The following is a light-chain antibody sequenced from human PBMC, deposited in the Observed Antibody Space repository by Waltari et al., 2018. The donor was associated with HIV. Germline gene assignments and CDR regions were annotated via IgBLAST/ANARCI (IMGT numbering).Light chain of an antibody. J-gene: IGKJ2*01. Sequence: DTQMTQSPSSVSASVGDRVSISCRASQSVGTSVAWYQQKPSRTPKLIIFEASRLQPGVPSRFSGSGSGTYFTLTSSSLQPEDLATYDCQQADSFPHTFGQGT. CDR1: QSVGTS. V-gene: IGKV1-12*01. CDR2: EAS. CDR3: QQADSFPHT.